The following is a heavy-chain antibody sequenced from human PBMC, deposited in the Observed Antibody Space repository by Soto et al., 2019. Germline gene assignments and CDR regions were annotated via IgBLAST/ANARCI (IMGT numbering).Heavy chain of an antibody. J-gene: IGHJ4*02. CDR1: GFTFSSYG. Sequence: GGSLRLSCVASGFTFSSYGMHWVRQAPGKGLEWVAVIWYDGSNKYYADSVKGRFTISRDNSKNTLYLQMNSLRAEDTAVYYCARDYSSSWYGFDYWGQGTLVTVSS. CDR2: IWYDGSNK. CDR3: ARDYSSSWYGFDY. V-gene: IGHV3-33*01. D-gene: IGHD6-13*01.